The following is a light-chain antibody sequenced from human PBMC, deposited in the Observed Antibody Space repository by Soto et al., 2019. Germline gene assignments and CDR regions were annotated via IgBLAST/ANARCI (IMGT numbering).Light chain of an antibody. V-gene: IGKV1-5*03. CDR2: KAS. CDR3: QQYNSYWT. J-gene: IGKJ1*01. Sequence: DIHMTQSPSTLSAAVEDRVTITCRASQSISRWLAWYQQKPGNAPKLLIYKASTLKSGVPSSLSGSGSGTEFTLTISRLQPDDFATYYCQQYNSYWTFGQGTKVDIK. CDR1: QSISRW.